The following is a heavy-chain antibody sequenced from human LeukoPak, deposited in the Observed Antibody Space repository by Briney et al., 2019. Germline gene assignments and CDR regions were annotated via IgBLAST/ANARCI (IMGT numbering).Heavy chain of an antibody. J-gene: IGHJ3*02. Sequence: GGSLRLSCAASGFTFSSYNMNWVRQAPGKGLEWVSVMYRVGNTYYADFVKGRFTISRDNFKNTLHLQMNSLRVEDTALYYCARGLTVGATGVWAFDIWGQGTMVTVSS. CDR2: MYRVGNT. CDR1: GFTFSSYN. CDR3: ARGLTVGATGVWAFDI. D-gene: IGHD1-26*01. V-gene: IGHV3-66*01.